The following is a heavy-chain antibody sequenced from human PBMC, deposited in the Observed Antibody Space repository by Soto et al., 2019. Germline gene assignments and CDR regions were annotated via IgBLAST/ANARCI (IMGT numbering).Heavy chain of an antibody. V-gene: IGHV3-23*01. Sequence: PGGSLRLSCAASGFTFSSYAMSWVRQAPGKGLEWVSAISGSGGSTYYADSVKGRFTISRDNSKNTLYLQMNSLRAEDTAVYYCAKHRLEWLWGGDWFDPWGQGTLVTVSS. D-gene: IGHD3-3*01. J-gene: IGHJ5*02. CDR1: GFTFSSYA. CDR2: ISGSGGST. CDR3: AKHRLEWLWGGDWFDP.